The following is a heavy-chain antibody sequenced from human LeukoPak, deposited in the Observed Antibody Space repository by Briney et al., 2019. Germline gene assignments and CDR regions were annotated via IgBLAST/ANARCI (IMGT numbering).Heavy chain of an antibody. V-gene: IGHV1-3*02. D-gene: IGHD6-19*01. CDR3: ARARYSSGWLFDY. Sequence: ASVKVSCKASGYTFTSYAMHWVRQAPGQRLEWMGWSNAGNGNTKYSQKFQGRVTITRDTSASTAYMELSSLRSEDMAVYYCARARYSSGWLFDYWGQGTLVTVSS. J-gene: IGHJ4*02. CDR2: SNAGNGNT. CDR1: GYTFTSYA.